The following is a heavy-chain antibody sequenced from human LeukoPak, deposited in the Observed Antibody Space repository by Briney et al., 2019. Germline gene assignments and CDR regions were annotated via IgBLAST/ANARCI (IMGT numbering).Heavy chain of an antibody. D-gene: IGHD2-21*02. CDR3: ANQGDDHYYYYMDV. Sequence: PGGSLRLSCATSGFTFRNYGMNWVRQAPGKGLEWVSSISSSSSYIYYADSVKGRFTISRDNSKNTLYLQMNSLRAEDTAVYYCANQGDDHYYYYMDVWGKGTTVTISS. J-gene: IGHJ6*03. CDR2: ISSSSSYI. V-gene: IGHV3-21*01. CDR1: GFTFRNYG.